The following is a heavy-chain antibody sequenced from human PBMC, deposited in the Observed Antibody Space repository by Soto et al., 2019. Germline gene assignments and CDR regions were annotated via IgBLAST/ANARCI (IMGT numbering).Heavy chain of an antibody. CDR3: ARDTVEGDT. J-gene: IGHJ4*02. V-gene: IGHV3-30-3*01. CDR2: ISYDGSNK. CDR1: GFTFSSYA. D-gene: IGHD2-21*01. Sequence: PGGSLRLSCAAPGFTFSSYAMHWVRQAPGKGLEWVAVISYDGSNKYYADSVKGRFTISRDNSKNTLYLQMNSLRAEDTAVYYCARDTVEGDTWGQGTLVTVS.